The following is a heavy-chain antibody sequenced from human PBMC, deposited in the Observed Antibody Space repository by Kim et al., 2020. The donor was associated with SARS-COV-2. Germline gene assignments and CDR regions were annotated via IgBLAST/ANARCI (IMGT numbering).Heavy chain of an antibody. D-gene: IGHD2-2*01. V-gene: IGHV3-74*01. CDR3: ATSRTYDY. Sequence: GGSLRLSCAASGFTFSSYWMHWVRQAPGRGLVWVSGINSEGSTTTYADSVKGRFTISRDNVKNTLHLQMNSLRAEDTAVYYCATSRTYDYWGQGTLVTVSS. CDR1: GFTFSSYW. CDR2: INSEGSTT. J-gene: IGHJ4*02.